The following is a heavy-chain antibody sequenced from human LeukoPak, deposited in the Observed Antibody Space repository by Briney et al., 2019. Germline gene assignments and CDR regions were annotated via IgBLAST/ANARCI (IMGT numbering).Heavy chain of an antibody. D-gene: IGHD2-15*01. J-gene: IGHJ4*02. V-gene: IGHV4-4*02. Sequence: PSETLSLTCGVSGGSITTTNFWSWVRQPPGGGLELIGEISLAGRTRYNPSLESRVTISIDESKNHLYLNLASVTAADTAVYYCSRESGPFCPFGHWGQGTLVAVTS. CDR3: SRESGPFCPFGH. CDR1: GGSITTTNF. CDR2: ISLAGRT.